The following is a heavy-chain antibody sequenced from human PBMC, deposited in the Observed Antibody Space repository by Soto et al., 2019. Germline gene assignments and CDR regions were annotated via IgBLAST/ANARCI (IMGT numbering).Heavy chain of an antibody. CDR1: GYTFTSYG. D-gene: IGHD1-26*01. CDR2: INADNGNT. V-gene: IGHV1-3*01. J-gene: IGHJ4*02. Sequence: ASVKVSCKASGYTFTSYGISWVRQAPGQGLEWMGWINADNGNTKYSQKFQGRVTITRDTSASTAYMELSSLRSEDTAVYYCARGWSNYKFDYWGQGTLVTVSS. CDR3: ARGWSNYKFDY.